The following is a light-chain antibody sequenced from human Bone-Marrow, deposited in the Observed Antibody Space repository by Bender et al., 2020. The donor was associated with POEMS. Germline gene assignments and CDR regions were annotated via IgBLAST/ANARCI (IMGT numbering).Light chain of an antibody. CDR3: QSYDNSLGGWV. Sequence: QSALTQPASVSGSPGQSITISCTGISSDVGGYRLVSWYQKHPGKAPKLLIYGYNNRPSGVPDRFSGSKSGTSASLAITGLQAEDEGDYYCQSYDNSLGGWVFGGGTKLTVL. V-gene: IGLV2-14*02. J-gene: IGLJ3*02. CDR1: SSDVGGYRL. CDR2: GYN.